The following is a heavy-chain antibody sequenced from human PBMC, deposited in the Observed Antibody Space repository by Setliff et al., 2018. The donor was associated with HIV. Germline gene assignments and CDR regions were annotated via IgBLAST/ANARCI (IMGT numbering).Heavy chain of an antibody. V-gene: IGHV4-34*01. CDR1: GRSLSGYY. CDR2: INQSGST. J-gene: IGHJ6*03. D-gene: IGHD3-3*01. Sequence: LSLTCAVYGRSLSGYYWSWIRQPPGKGLEWIGEINQSGSTSYNPSLKSRVTISVDTSKNQFSLKLSSVTAADTAVYYCARGVNPTYYDFWSGNYMRKYYYYYMDVWGKGTTVTVSS. CDR3: ARGVNPTYYDFWSGNYMRKYYYYYMDV.